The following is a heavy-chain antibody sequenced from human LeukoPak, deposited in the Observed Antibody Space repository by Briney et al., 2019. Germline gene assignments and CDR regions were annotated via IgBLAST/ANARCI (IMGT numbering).Heavy chain of an antibody. CDR3: AKARGYSGYDSLDY. CDR1: GFTFSTYA. V-gene: IGHV3-23*01. CDR2: ISGSGGST. J-gene: IGHJ4*02. Sequence: PGGSLRLSCAASGFTFSTYAMSWVRRAPGTGLEWVSAISGSGGSTYYADSVKGRFTISRDKSKNTLYLQMNSLRAEDTAVYYCAKARGYSGYDSLDYWGQGTLVTVSS. D-gene: IGHD5-12*01.